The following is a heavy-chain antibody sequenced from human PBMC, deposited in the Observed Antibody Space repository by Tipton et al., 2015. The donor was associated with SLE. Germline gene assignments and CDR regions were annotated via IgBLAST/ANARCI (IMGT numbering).Heavy chain of an antibody. CDR2: VSYSGDT. CDR1: GGSISGFNYY. D-gene: IGHD3-16*02. J-gene: IGHJ4*02. CDR3: ARAGELSLYLDY. Sequence: LRLSCTVSGGSISGFNYYWDWIRQPPGKGLGWLGSVSYSGDTYFNPSLKRRLTISVDTSKKQFSLRLSSVTAADTAVYYCARAGELSLYLDYWGQGALVTVSS. V-gene: IGHV4-39*02.